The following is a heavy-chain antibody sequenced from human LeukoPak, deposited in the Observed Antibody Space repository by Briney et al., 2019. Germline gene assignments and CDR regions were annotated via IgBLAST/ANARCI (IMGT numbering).Heavy chain of an antibody. CDR3: ARARTYDSSGYYQTLFDY. J-gene: IGHJ4*02. Sequence: GRSLRLSCAASGFTFSSYAMHWVRQAPGKGLEWVAVISCDGSNKYYADSVKGRFTISRDNSKNTLYLQMNSLRAEDTAVHYCARARTYDSSGYYQTLFDYWGQGTLVTVSS. D-gene: IGHD3-22*01. CDR2: ISCDGSNK. CDR1: GFTFSSYA. V-gene: IGHV3-30-3*01.